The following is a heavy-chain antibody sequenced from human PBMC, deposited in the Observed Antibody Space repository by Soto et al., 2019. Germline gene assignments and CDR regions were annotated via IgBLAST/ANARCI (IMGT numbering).Heavy chain of an antibody. D-gene: IGHD3-3*01. V-gene: IGHV3-7*01. Sequence: EVQLVESGGGLVQPGGSLRLSCAASGFTFSAYWMSWVRQAPGKALEWVANIKQDGSEKYYVDSPKGRFTISRDNAKKSLYLQMNNLRAEDTAVDYCARDKYYEFWTNYHPLEYWGQGTLVIVSS. CDR1: GFTFSAYW. J-gene: IGHJ4*02. CDR2: IKQDGSEK. CDR3: ARDKYYEFWTNYHPLEY.